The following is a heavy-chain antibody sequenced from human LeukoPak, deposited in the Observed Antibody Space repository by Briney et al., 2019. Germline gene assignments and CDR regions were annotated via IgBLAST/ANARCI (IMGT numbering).Heavy chain of an antibody. Sequence: GRSLRLSCAASGFTFSSYAMHWVRQAPGKGLEWVAVISYDGSNKYYADSVKGRFTISRDNSKNTLDLQMNSLRAEDTAVYYCARSSGVPAAISRAYFDYWGQGTLVTVSS. J-gene: IGHJ4*02. D-gene: IGHD2-2*01. CDR1: GFTFSSYA. CDR3: ARSSGVPAAISRAYFDY. V-gene: IGHV3-30*04. CDR2: ISYDGSNK.